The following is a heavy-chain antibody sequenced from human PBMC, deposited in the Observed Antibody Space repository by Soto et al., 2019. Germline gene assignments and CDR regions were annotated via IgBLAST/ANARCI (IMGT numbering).Heavy chain of an antibody. V-gene: IGHV1-2*04. CDR3: ARDCSSTSCLDAFDI. Sequence: ASAKVSCKASGYTFTGYYMHWVRQAPGQGLEWMGWINPNSGGTNYAQKFQGWVTMTRDTSIGTAYMELSRLRSDDTAVYYCARDCSSTSCLDAFDIWGQGTMVTVSS. D-gene: IGHD2-2*01. CDR2: INPNSGGT. J-gene: IGHJ3*02. CDR1: GYTFTGYY.